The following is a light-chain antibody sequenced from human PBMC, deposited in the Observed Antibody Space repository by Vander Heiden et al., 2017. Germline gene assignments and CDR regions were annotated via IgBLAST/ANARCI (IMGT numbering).Light chain of an antibody. CDR3: QQSDSTPYT. J-gene: IGKJ2*01. CDR2: AAS. Sequence: DIQMTQSPSSLSASVGDRVTITCRASQSISSYLNWYQQKPGKAPKLLIYAASSFQSGVPSRLSGSGSGTDFTLTISMLHPEDFTTYYCQQSDSTPYTFGQGTKLEIK. V-gene: IGKV1-39*01. CDR1: QSISSY.